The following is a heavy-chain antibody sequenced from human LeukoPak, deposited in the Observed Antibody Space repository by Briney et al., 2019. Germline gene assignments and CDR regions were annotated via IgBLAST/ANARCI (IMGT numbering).Heavy chain of an antibody. J-gene: IGHJ4*02. CDR1: GFTFSSYS. Sequence: GGSLRLSCAASGFTFSSYSMNWVRQAPGKGLEWVSSISSSSSYIYYADTVKGRFTISRDNAKNSLYLQMNSLRAEDTALYYCAKAKDYYYDSSGYFDYWGQGTLVTVSS. CDR2: ISSSSSYI. D-gene: IGHD3-22*01. CDR3: AKAKDYYYDSSGYFDY. V-gene: IGHV3-21*04.